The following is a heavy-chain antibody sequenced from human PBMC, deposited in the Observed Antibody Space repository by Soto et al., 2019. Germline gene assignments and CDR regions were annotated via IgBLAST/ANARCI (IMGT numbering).Heavy chain of an antibody. CDR1: GFTFSSYS. Sequence: GGSLRLSCAASGFTFSSYSMNWVRQAPGKGLEWVSYISSSSSTIYYADSVKGRFTISRDNAKNSLYLQMNSLGDEDTAVYYCARDGGPWPIVVVPAAMLPWFDPWGQGTLVTVSS. CDR3: ARDGGPWPIVVVPAAMLPWFDP. CDR2: ISSSSSTI. V-gene: IGHV3-48*02. J-gene: IGHJ5*02. D-gene: IGHD2-2*01.